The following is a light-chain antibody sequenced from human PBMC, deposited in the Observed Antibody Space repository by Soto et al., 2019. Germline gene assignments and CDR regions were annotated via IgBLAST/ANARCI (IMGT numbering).Light chain of an antibody. V-gene: IGLV2-23*03. J-gene: IGLJ2*01. Sequence: QSALTQPASVSGSPGQSITVSCTGSSGDVGPYKLVSWYQHHPGKAPRVIIYGGSKRPSGVSDRFSGSQSGNTASLTISGLQAADEADYYCCSYANNSTFVVLGGGTKLTVL. CDR1: SGDVGPYKL. CDR2: GGS. CDR3: CSYANNSTFVV.